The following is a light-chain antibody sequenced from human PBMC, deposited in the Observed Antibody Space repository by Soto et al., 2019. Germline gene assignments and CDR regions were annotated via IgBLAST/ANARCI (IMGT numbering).Light chain of an antibody. V-gene: IGKV1-5*01. CDR3: QHYNSYSEA. CDR2: DAS. J-gene: IGKJ1*01. Sequence: DIQMTQSPSTLSASLGDRVTITCRASQSISSWLAWYQQKPGKAPKLLIFDASSLEGGVPSRFSGSGSGTEFTLTISSLQPDDFATYYCQHYNSYSEAFGQGTKVDI. CDR1: QSISSW.